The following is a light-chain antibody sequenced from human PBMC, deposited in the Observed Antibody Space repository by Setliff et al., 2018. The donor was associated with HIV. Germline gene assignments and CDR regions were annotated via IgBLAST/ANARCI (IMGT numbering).Light chain of an antibody. CDR1: IIGSKS. CDR3: CSHAGSYTYV. J-gene: IGLJ1*01. Sequence: SYELTQPPSESVAPGKTARITCVGNIIGSKSVHWYQQKPGQAPVMVVYDASDRPSGIPDRFSGSKSGNTASLTISGLQAEDEADYYCCSHAGSYTYVFGTGTKVPS. V-gene: IGLV3-21*03. CDR2: DAS.